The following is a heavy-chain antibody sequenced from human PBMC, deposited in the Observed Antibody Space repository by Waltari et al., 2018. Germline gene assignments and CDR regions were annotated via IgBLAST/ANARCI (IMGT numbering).Heavy chain of an antibody. D-gene: IGHD3-3*01. Sequence: QVQLQESGAGLVKPSETLSLTCTVSGGAISSYDWSGIRQTAGEGLEWIGRIYPSGRTTYNPSLKSRVTTSVDTSTTQFSLKLSSVTAADTAVYYCARAWDFVPFDYWGQGPLVPVSS. V-gene: IGHV4-4*07. CDR3: ARAWDFVPFDY. CDR2: IYPSGRT. CDR1: GGAISSYD. J-gene: IGHJ4*02.